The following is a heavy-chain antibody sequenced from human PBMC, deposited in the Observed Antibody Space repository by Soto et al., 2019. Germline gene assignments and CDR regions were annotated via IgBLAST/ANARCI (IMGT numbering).Heavy chain of an antibody. J-gene: IGHJ4*02. Sequence: QITLKESGPTLVKPTQTLTLTCTFSGFSLSTSGVGVGWIRQPPGKALEWLALIYWDDDKYYSPSLKSRLTIARDTSKGRVVLTMTNMDPVDTATYYCAHRALLYGGLGELLDDFDYWGQGTLVTVSS. V-gene: IGHV2-5*02. CDR3: AHRALLYGGLGELLDDFDY. D-gene: IGHD3-10*01. CDR2: IYWDDDK. CDR1: GFSLSTSGVG.